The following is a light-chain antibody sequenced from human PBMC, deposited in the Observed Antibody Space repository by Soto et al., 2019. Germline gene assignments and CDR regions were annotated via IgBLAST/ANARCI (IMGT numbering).Light chain of an antibody. J-gene: IGLJ2*01. CDR3: ATYAGSSNLV. Sequence: QSALTQPPSASASPGQSVTISCTGTNNDIGGYNYVSWYQHHPGKDPQLIIYDVTKRPSGVLDRFSGSNSGNTATLTGDGLQTYDVAEYGWATYAGSSNLVFGTGSKLTVL. CDR2: DVT. V-gene: IGLV2-8*01. CDR1: NNDIGGYNY.